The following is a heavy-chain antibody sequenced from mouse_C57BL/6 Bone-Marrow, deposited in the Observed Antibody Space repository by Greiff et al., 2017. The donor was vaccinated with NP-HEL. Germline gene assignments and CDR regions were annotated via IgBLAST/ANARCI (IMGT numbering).Heavy chain of an antibody. J-gene: IGHJ2*01. CDR3: ARSGSFVY. CDR2: INPSSGYT. CDR1: GYTFTSYT. V-gene: IGHV1-4*01. Sequence: QVQLKESGAELARPGASVKMSCKASGYTFTSYTMHWVKQRPGQGLEWIGYINPSSGYTKYNQKFKDKATLTADKSSSTAYMQLSSLTSEDSAVYYCARSGSFVYWGQGTTLTVSS.